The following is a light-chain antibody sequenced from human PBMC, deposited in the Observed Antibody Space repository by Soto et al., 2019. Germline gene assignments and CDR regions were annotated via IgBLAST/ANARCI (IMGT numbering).Light chain of an antibody. V-gene: IGKV1-5*03. J-gene: IGKJ1*01. CDR2: EAS. CDR1: QSISHW. CDR3: QQYLTFPWT. Sequence: DIQMTQSPSILSASVGDFVTISCRASQSISHWLAWYKQKPGKAPDLLIYEASKLEGGVPSRFSGSGSGTDFTLTISRLQPDYFATYYCQQYLTFPWTFGQGTKVEIK.